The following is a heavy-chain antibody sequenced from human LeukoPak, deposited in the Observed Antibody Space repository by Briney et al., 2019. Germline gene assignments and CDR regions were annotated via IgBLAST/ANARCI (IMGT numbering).Heavy chain of an antibody. J-gene: IGHJ4*02. V-gene: IGHV1-2*02. CDR1: GYTFTGYY. D-gene: IGHD3-10*01. CDR2: INPNTGGT. Sequence: ASVKVSCKASGYTFTGYYMHWVRQAPGQGLEWMGWINPNTGGTNYAQKFQGRITMTRDTSISTAYMELSRLRSDDTAVYYCARAEFARGGPDYWGQGTLVTVSS. CDR3: ARAEFARGGPDY.